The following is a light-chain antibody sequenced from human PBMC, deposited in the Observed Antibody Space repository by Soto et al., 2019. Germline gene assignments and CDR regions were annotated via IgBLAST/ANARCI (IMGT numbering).Light chain of an antibody. Sequence: EIVMTQSPGTLSVSLGGSVTLSCRASQSVSSNLAWYQQRPGQVPRLLLYAASTRATDVPGTFSGSGSGTDFTLTISSLQSEDFAVYYCQQYEKWPFTFGQGTKLEIK. V-gene: IGKV3-15*01. CDR1: QSVSSN. CDR3: QQYEKWPFT. CDR2: AAS. J-gene: IGKJ2*01.